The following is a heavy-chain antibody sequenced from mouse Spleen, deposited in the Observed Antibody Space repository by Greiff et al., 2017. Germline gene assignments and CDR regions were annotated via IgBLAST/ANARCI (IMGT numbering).Heavy chain of an antibody. CDR1: GYTFTSYW. CDR2: IDPSDSYT. J-gene: IGHJ3*01. D-gene: IGHD4-1*01. CDR3: ARTTGPAWFAY. V-gene: IGHV1-69*01. Sequence: VQLQQPGAELVMPGASVKLSCKASGYTFTSYWMHWVKQRPGQGLEWIGEIDPSDSYTNYNQKFKGKATLTVDKSSSTAYMQLSSLTSEDSAVYYCARTTGPAWFAYWGQGTLVTVSA.